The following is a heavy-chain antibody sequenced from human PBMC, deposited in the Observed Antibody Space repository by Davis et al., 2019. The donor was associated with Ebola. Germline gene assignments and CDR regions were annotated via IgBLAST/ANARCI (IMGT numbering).Heavy chain of an antibody. V-gene: IGHV3-21*01. D-gene: IGHD6-13*01. CDR3: ASLYSSSDYYYYGMDV. Sequence: GESLKISCAASGFTFSSYSMNWVRQAPGKGLEWVSSISSSSSYIYYADSVKGRFTISRDNAKNSLYLQMNSLRAEDTAVYYCASLYSSSDYYYYGMDVWGQGTTVTVSS. CDR1: GFTFSSYS. J-gene: IGHJ6*02. CDR2: ISSSSSYI.